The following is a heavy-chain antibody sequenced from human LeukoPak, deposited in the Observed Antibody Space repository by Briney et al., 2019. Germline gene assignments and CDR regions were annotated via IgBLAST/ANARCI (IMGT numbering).Heavy chain of an antibody. CDR3: AREPTYYYDSSGYYYFDY. V-gene: IGHV1-69*13. Sequence: ASVKVSCKASGGTFSSYAISWVRQAPGQGLEWMGGIIPIFGTANYAQKFQGRVTITADESTSTAYMELSSPRSEDTTVYYCAREPTYYYDSSGYYYFDYWGQGTLVTVSS. D-gene: IGHD3-22*01. CDR1: GGTFSSYA. CDR2: IIPIFGTA. J-gene: IGHJ4*02.